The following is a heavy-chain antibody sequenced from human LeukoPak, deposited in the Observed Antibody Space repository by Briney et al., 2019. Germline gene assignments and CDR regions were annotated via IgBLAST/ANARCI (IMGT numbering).Heavy chain of an antibody. CDR1: GGSFSGYY. CDR3: ARGLTYYDILTGYKVNWFDP. D-gene: IGHD3-9*01. Sequence: SETLSLTCAVYGGSFSGYYWSWIRQPPGKGLEWIGEINHSGSTNYNPSLKSRVTISVDTSKNQFSLKLSSVTAADTAVYYCARGLTYYDILTGYKVNWFDPWGQGTLVTVSS. CDR2: INHSGST. V-gene: IGHV4-34*01. J-gene: IGHJ5*02.